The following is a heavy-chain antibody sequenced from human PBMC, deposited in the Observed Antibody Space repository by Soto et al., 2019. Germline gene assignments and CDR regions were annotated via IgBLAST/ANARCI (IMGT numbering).Heavy chain of an antibody. Sequence: SETLSLTCTVSGGSISSGDYYWSWIRQPPGKGLEWIGYIYYSGSTYYNPSLKSRVTISVDTSKNQFSLKLSSVTAEDTAVYYCASTRRDGYNNYYYYYGMDVWGQGTTVTVSS. V-gene: IGHV4-30-4*01. D-gene: IGHD5-12*01. J-gene: IGHJ6*02. CDR2: IYYSGST. CDR1: GGSISSGDYY. CDR3: ASTRRDGYNNYYYYYGMDV.